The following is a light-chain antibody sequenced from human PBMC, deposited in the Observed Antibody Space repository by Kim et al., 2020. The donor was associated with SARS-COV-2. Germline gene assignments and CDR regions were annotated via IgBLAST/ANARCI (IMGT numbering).Light chain of an antibody. CDR2: GAP. CDR3: QQYDTSPIT. V-gene: IGKV3-20*01. CDR1: QSVESRY. J-gene: IGKJ5*01. Sequence: EIVLTQSPDTLSLSPGERATLSCRASQSVESRYLAWYQQKPGQAPRLLMYGAPSRATGIPDRFSGSGSETDFTLTISRLEPEDFALYYCQQYDTSPITFGQGTRLEIK.